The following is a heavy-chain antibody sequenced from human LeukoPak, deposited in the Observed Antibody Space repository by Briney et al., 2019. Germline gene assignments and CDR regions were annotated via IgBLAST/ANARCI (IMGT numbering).Heavy chain of an antibody. Sequence: GGSLRLSCAASGFTVSSNYMSWVRQAPGKGLEWVSVIYSGGSTYYADSVKGRFTISRDNSKNTLYLQMNSLRAEDTAVYYCARAVVAATGDAFDIWGQGTMVTVSS. V-gene: IGHV3-53*01. CDR1: GFTVSSNY. J-gene: IGHJ3*02. CDR2: IYSGGST. D-gene: IGHD2-15*01. CDR3: ARAVVAATGDAFDI.